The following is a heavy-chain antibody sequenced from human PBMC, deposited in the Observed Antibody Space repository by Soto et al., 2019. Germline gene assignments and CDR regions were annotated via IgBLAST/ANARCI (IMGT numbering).Heavy chain of an antibody. D-gene: IGHD5-18*01. V-gene: IGHV4-39*01. CDR2: IFYSGNI. Sequence: QLHLQESGPGLVKPSETLSLSCIVSGGSISRSPYSWAWLRQPPGQGLEWIGTIFYSGNIYYSASLQSRVSISLDTSKEQFSLKGRSVTAADTAVYYCARHAAARRADVVAFQVWGQGTPVTVSS. J-gene: IGHJ3*01. CDR1: GGSISRSPYS. CDR3: ARHAAARRADVVAFQV.